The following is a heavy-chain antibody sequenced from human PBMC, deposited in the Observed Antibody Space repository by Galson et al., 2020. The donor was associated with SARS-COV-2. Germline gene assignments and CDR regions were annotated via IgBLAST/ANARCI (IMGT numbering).Heavy chain of an antibody. CDR2: IYYSGST. D-gene: IGHD6-13*01. Sequence: SETLSLTCTVSGGSVSSGSYYWSWIRQPPGKGLEWIGYIYYSGSTNYNPSLKSRVTISVDTSKNQFSLKLSSVTAADTAVYYCARARQLVKTFDYWGQGTLVTVSS. CDR3: ARARQLVKTFDY. J-gene: IGHJ4*02. CDR1: GGSVSSGSYY. V-gene: IGHV4-61*01.